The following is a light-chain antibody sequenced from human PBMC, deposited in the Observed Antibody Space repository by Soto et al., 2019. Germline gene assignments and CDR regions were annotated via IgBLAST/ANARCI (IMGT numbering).Light chain of an antibody. J-gene: IGKJ1*01. V-gene: IGKV3-15*01. CDR2: GAS. Sequence: MSQSPSSLPAKVGDRVTITCRASQSISSNLAWYQQKPGQAPRLLIYGASTRATGIPARFSGSGSGTEFTLTISSLQSEDFAVYYCQQYNNWPPTCTSAQGSKADI. CDR3: QQYNNWPPTCT. CDR1: QSISSN.